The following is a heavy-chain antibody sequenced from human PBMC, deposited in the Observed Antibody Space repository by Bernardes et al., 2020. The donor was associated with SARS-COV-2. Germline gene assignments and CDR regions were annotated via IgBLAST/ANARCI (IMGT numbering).Heavy chain of an antibody. J-gene: IGHJ5*02. CDR1: GGSISSSIYY. CDR2: IYDGGST. Sequence: TLSLTCTVSGGSISSSIYYWGWIRQSPGKGLEWIGSIYDGGSTYYNPSLKSRVTISVDSSKNQFSLKVNSVTAADTAVYYCARRGGMLKWSGWFDPWGQGTLVTVSS. V-gene: IGHV4-39*01. D-gene: IGHD2-15*01. CDR3: ARRGGMLKWSGWFDP.